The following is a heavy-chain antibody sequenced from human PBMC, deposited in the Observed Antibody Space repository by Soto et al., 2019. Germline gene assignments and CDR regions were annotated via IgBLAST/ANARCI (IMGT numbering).Heavy chain of an antibody. CDR3: SRAVGGFTYGYPDY. V-gene: IGHV2-70*01. J-gene: IGHJ4*02. Sequence: SGPTLVNPTQTLTLTCTFSGFSLSTTGMCVSWIRQPPGKALEWLALIDWADDKYYSTSLKTRLTISKDTSKNQVVLTMTNVEPVDTATYFCSRAVGGFTYGYPDYWGQGTLVTVSS. D-gene: IGHD5-18*01. CDR2: IDWADDK. CDR1: GFSLSTTGMC.